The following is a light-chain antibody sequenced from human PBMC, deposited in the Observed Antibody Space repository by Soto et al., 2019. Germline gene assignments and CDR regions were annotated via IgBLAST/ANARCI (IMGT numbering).Light chain of an antibody. J-gene: IGLJ1*01. CDR2: DVS. V-gene: IGLV2-14*01. CDR1: SSDVGGYNY. Sequence: QSALTQPASVSGSPGQSITISCTGTSSDVGGYNYVSWYQQHPGKDPKLMIYDVSNRPSGVSNRFSGSKSGNTASLTISGRQADDEADYYCSSYTSSSTLHVFGTWTKVTAL. CDR3: SSYTSSSTLHV.